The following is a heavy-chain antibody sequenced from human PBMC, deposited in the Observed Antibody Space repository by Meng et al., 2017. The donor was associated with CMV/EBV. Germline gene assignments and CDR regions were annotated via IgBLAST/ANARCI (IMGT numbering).Heavy chain of an antibody. Sequence: GESLKISCAASGFTFSSYSMNWVRQAPGKGLEWVSSISSSSSYIYYADPVKGRFTISRDNAKNSLYLQMNSLRAEDTAVYYCARGVGNWAYDAFDIWGQGTMVTVSS. CDR2: ISSSSSYI. D-gene: IGHD7-27*01. CDR1: GFTFSSYS. CDR3: ARGVGNWAYDAFDI. V-gene: IGHV3-21*01. J-gene: IGHJ3*02.